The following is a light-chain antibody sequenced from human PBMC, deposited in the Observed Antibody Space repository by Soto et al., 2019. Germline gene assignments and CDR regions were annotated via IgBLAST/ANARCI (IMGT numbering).Light chain of an antibody. J-gene: IGKJ4*01. CDR1: QDISTH. Sequence: DIQMTQAPSSLSASVGDRVTITCRARQDISTHLAWYQQKPGKVPKLLISSAYTLQSGVPPRFSGSGSGTDFTLTISSLQPEDVATYYCQKYDNAPLTFGGGTKVESK. V-gene: IGKV1-27*01. CDR2: SAY. CDR3: QKYDNAPLT.